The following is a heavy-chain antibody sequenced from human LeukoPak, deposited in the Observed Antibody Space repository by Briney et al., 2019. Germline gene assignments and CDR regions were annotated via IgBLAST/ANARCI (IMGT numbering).Heavy chain of an antibody. CDR3: ARGHRSSIGYNWFDP. V-gene: IGHV4-59*01. CDR2: IYYSGST. J-gene: IGHJ5*02. Sequence: PSETLSLTCSVSGGSISSYYWSWIRQPPGKGLEWIGYIYYSGSTDYNPSLKSRVTISVDTSKNQFSLRLTSVTAADTAVYYCARGHRSSIGYNWFDPGGQGTLVTVSS. CDR1: GGSISSYY. D-gene: IGHD6-6*01.